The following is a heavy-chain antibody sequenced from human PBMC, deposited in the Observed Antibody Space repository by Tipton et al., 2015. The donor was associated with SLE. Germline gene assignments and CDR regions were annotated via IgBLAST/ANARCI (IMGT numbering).Heavy chain of an antibody. CDR1: GGSISSGDYY. J-gene: IGHJ3*02. D-gene: IGHD4-17*01. V-gene: IGHV4-30-4*01. CDR2: IFNSGTT. CDR3: VRDQVPASGDYHARAFDI. Sequence: TLSLTCTVSGGSISSGDYYWSWIRQPPGKGLEWIGYIFNSGTTYYNPSLERRITISVDTSRNHFSLKLNSVTAADTAVYYCVRDQVPASGDYHARAFDIWGQGTMATVSS.